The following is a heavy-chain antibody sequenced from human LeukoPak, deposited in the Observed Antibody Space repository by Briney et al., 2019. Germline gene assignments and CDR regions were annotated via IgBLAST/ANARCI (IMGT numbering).Heavy chain of an antibody. CDR1: GYSISSGYY. V-gene: IGHV4-38-2*02. D-gene: IGHD6-19*01. J-gene: IGHJ4*02. CDR3: ASAQWLAPFDY. CDR2: IYHSGST. Sequence: SATLSLTCTVSGYSISSGYYWGWIRQPPGKGLEWIGSIYHSGSTYYNPSLKSRVTISVDTSKNQFSLKLSSVTAADTAVYYCASAQWLAPFDYWGQGTLVTVSS.